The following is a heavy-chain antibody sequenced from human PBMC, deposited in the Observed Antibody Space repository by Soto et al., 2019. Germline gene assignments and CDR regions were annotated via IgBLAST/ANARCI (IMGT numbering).Heavy chain of an antibody. V-gene: IGHV1-18*04. J-gene: IGHJ6*02. CDR1: GYSFSDYG. Sequence: QVQLVQSGAEVKKPGASLKVSCQASGYSFSDYGIAWVRQAPGQGLAWVGSISTYNGNTNYSQKFQGRVTMTTDTSANTAYMELRSLGSDDTAMYYCARYGYSSGWYLGTGMDVWGQGTPVTVSS. CDR3: ARYGYSSGWYLGTGMDV. D-gene: IGHD6-19*01. CDR2: ISTYNGNT.